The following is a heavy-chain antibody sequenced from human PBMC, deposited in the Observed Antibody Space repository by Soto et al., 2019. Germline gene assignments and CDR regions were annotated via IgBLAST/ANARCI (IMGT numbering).Heavy chain of an antibody. CDR2: ILGSGDIT. V-gene: IGHV3-23*01. Sequence: GGSLRLSCVGSGFIFRNYAMTWVRQAPGKGLEWVSSILGSGDITYSADSVKGRFTVSRDNSNNTLYLQMNSLSAEDTALYYCARGWSRSSSGFDYWGQGTLVTVSS. D-gene: IGHD6-6*01. CDR1: GFIFRNYA. J-gene: IGHJ4*02. CDR3: ARGWSRSSSGFDY.